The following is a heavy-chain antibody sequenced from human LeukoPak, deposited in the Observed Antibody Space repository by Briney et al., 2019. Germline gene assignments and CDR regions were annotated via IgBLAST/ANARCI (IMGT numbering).Heavy chain of an antibody. J-gene: IGHJ6*04. D-gene: IGHD6-13*01. Sequence: ASVKVSCKASGYTFTSYYMHWVRQAPGQGLEWMGIINPSGGSTSYAQKFQGRVTMTRDTSTSTVYMELSSLRSEDTAVYYCARDPGIAAAAPYYYYGMDVWGKGTTVTVSS. CDR2: INPSGGST. CDR1: GYTFTSYY. CDR3: ARDPGIAAAAPYYYYGMDV. V-gene: IGHV1-46*01.